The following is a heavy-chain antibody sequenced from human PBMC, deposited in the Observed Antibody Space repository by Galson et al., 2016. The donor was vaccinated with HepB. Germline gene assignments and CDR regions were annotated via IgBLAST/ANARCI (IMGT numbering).Heavy chain of an antibody. J-gene: IGHJ4*02. V-gene: IGHV3-33*01. CDR1: GITFSSYV. D-gene: IGHD1-26*01. Sequence: SLRLSCAASGITFSSYVMHWVRQAPGKGLEWVAVIWYDGTNQYYADSVKGRLTISRDNSKNTLYLQMNSLRAEDTAVYYCARGSPWWDLAARSFDSWGQGTLVTVSS. CDR3: ARGSPWWDLAARSFDS. CDR2: IWYDGTNQ.